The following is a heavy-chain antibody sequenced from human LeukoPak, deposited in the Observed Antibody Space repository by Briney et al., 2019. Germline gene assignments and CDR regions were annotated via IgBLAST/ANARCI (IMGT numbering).Heavy chain of an antibody. J-gene: IGHJ4*02. CDR1: GYTFTSYG. CDR3: ARGAHYYDSSGYYWFDY. CDR2: ISAYNGNT. Sequence: ASVKVSCKASGYTFTSYGISWMRQAPGQGLEWMGWISAYNGNTNYAQKLQGRVTMTTDTSTSTAYMELRSLRSDDTAVYYCARGAHYYDSSGYYWFDYWGQGTLVTVSS. V-gene: IGHV1-18*01. D-gene: IGHD3-22*01.